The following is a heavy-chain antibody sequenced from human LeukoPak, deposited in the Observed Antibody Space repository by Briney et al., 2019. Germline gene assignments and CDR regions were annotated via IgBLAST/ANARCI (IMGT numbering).Heavy chain of an antibody. J-gene: IGHJ4*02. V-gene: IGHV4-59*01. D-gene: IGHD6-25*01. Sequence: SETLSLTCTVSGVSISSYYWSWIRQPPGKGLEWIGYIYYSGSTNYNPSLKSRVTISVDTSKNQFSLKLSSVTAADTAVYYCARGASGNYFDYWGQGTLVTVSS. CDR1: GVSISSYY. CDR3: ARGASGNYFDY. CDR2: IYYSGST.